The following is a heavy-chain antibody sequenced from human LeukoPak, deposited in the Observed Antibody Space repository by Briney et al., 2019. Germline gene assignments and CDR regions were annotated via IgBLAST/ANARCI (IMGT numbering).Heavy chain of an antibody. D-gene: IGHD2-15*01. CDR3: ASSRISRPYDY. CDR1: GFTFSSYA. Sequence: GGSLRLSCAASGFTFSSYAMTWVRQAPGKGLEWVSTISGSDGSTYYADSVKGRFTISRDNAKNSLYLQMNSLRAEDTAVYYCASSRISRPYDYWGQGTLVTVSS. J-gene: IGHJ4*02. V-gene: IGHV3-23*01. CDR2: ISGSDGST.